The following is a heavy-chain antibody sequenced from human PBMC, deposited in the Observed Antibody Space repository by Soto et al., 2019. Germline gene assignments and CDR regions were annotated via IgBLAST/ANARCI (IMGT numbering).Heavy chain of an antibody. CDR1: GYTFTSYG. V-gene: IGHV1-18*01. CDR2: ISAYNGNT. CDR3: ATAQQTTVTTTGGDY. J-gene: IGHJ4*02. D-gene: IGHD4-17*01. Sequence: QVQLVQSGAEVKKPWASVKVSCKASGYTFTSYGISWVRQAPGQGLEWMGWISAYNGNTNYAQKLQGRVTMTTDTSTSTAYMELRSLRSDDTAVYYCATAQQTTVTTTGGDYWGQGTLVTVSS.